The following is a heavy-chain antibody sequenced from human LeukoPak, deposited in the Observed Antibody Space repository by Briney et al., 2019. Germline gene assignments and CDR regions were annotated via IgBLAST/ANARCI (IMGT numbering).Heavy chain of an antibody. CDR3: ARENWDLVAVPMDV. Sequence: PGGSLRLSCAASGFSFSTSSMNWVRQAPGKGLEWISYISSSSSAIYYGDSVKGRFAISRDNAKNSLYLQMNSLRAEDTAIYYCARENWDLVAVPMDVWGKGTTVFVSS. D-gene: IGHD1-26*01. CDR1: GFSFSTSS. CDR2: ISSSSSAI. J-gene: IGHJ6*04. V-gene: IGHV3-48*01.